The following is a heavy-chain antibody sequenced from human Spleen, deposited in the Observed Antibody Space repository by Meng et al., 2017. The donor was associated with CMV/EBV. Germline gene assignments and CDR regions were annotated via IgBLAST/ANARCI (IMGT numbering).Heavy chain of an antibody. Sequence: ASVKVSCKTSGYTFTEYYIHWVRQAPGQGLEWMGWINPNSGDTNYAQKFQGRVTMTRDTSISTAYMELSRLGSDDTAVYYCARHLGSYYHGMDVWGQGTTVTVSS. J-gene: IGHJ6*02. CDR2: INPNSGDT. CDR3: ARHLGSYYHGMDV. V-gene: IGHV1-2*02. D-gene: IGHD3-10*01. CDR1: GYTFTEYY.